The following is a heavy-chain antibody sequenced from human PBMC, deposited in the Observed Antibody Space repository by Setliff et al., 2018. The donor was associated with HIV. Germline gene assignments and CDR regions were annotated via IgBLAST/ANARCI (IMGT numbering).Heavy chain of an antibody. CDR1: GFTLTDYP. D-gene: IGHD3-3*01. CDR3: AADSGLDYWSGRGFDY. J-gene: IGHJ4*02. V-gene: IGHV3-30*04. CDR2: ISNDGSHK. Sequence: HPGGSLRLSCAASGFTLTDYPMHWVRQAPGKGLEWVAVISNDGSHKYNIESVRGRFTISRDNSKNTVYLEMNSLRDEDTAMYYCAADSGLDYWSGRGFDYWGQGTLVTVSS.